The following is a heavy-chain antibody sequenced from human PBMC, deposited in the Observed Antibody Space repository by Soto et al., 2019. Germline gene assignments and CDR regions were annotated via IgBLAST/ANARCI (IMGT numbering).Heavy chain of an antibody. Sequence: GSLRLSCAASGFTFSSYAMSWVRQAPGKGLEWVSGISGSGGSTYYADSVKGRFTISRDNSKNTLYLQMNSLRAEDTAVYYCAKNLGCSTTNCYGFDTWGQGIMVTVSS. CDR1: GFTFSSYA. CDR2: ISGSGGST. J-gene: IGHJ5*02. CDR3: AKNLGCSTTNCYGFDT. V-gene: IGHV3-23*01. D-gene: IGHD2-2*01.